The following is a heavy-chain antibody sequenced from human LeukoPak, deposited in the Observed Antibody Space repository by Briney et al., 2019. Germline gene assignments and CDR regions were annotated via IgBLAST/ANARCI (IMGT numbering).Heavy chain of an antibody. CDR2: INSHGSTT. V-gene: IGHV3-74*01. Sequence: GGSLRLSCAASGFTFSSYWMHWVRQPPGKGLVWVSCINSHGSTTSYADSVKGRFTISRDNAKNTVYLQLNSLRAEDTAVYYCARGRAYSYGYVGYWGQGTLVTVSS. CDR1: GFTFSSYW. D-gene: IGHD5-18*01. CDR3: ARGRAYSYGYVGY. J-gene: IGHJ4*02.